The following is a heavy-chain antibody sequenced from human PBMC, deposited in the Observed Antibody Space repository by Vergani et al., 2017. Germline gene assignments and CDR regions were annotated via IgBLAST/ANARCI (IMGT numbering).Heavy chain of an antibody. J-gene: IGHJ4*02. Sequence: EVQLLESGGGLVQPGGSLRLSCAASGCTFSNYAMSWVRQAPGKGLEWVSGISGSGGSTYYADSVKGRFTISRDNSKNTLYLQMNSLRAEDTAVYSCAKVDIVAVPAASFDYWGQGTLVTVSS. D-gene: IGHD2-2*01. CDR2: ISGSGGST. CDR1: GCTFSNYA. CDR3: AKVDIVAVPAASFDY. V-gene: IGHV3-23*01.